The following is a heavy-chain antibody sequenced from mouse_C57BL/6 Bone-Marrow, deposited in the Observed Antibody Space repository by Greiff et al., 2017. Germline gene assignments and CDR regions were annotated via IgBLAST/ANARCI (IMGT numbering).Heavy chain of an antibody. D-gene: IGHD2-1*01. J-gene: IGHJ2*01. Sequence: VQLQQPGAELVKPGASVKLSCKASGYTFTSYWMHWVKQRPGQGLEWIGMIHPNSGSTNYNEKFKSKATLTVDESSSTAYMQLSSLTSEDSAVYYCARNLFYYGNRRDYWGQGTTPTVSS. V-gene: IGHV1-64*01. CDR3: ARNLFYYGNRRDY. CDR2: IHPNSGST. CDR1: GYTFTSYW.